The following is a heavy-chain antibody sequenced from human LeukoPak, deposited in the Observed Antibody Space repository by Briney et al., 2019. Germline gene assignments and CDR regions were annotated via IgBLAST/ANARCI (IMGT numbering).Heavy chain of an antibody. Sequence: GGSLRLSCAASGFTFSSYAISWVRQAPGKGLEWVSAISGSGGSTYYADSVKGRFTISRDNAKNSLYLQMNSLRAEDTAVYYCAREPERSGLSDYWGQGTLVTVSS. J-gene: IGHJ4*02. V-gene: IGHV3-23*01. D-gene: IGHD1-14*01. CDR2: ISGSGGST. CDR1: GFTFSSYA. CDR3: AREPERSGLSDY.